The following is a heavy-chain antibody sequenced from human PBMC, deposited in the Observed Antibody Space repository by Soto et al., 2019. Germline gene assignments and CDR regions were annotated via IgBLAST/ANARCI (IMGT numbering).Heavy chain of an antibody. CDR2: ISGSGGST. Sequence: GGSLRLSCAASGFTFSSYAMSWVRQAPGKGLEWVSAISGSGGSTYYADSVKGRFTISRDNSKNTLYLQMNSLRAEDTAVYYCAKDQGISARGAAGYDAFDIWGQGTMVTVSS. J-gene: IGHJ3*02. V-gene: IGHV3-23*01. CDR1: GFTFSSYA. CDR3: AKDQGISARGAAGYDAFDI. D-gene: IGHD6-13*01.